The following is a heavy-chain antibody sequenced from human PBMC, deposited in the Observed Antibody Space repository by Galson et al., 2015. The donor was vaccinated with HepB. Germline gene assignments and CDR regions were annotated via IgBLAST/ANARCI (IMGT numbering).Heavy chain of an antibody. CDR2: ISAYNGNT. J-gene: IGHJ4*02. V-gene: IGHV1-18*01. CDR3: ARGVEDYDILTNPYYFDY. CDR1: GYTFTSYG. D-gene: IGHD3-9*01. Sequence: SVKVSCKASGYTFTSYGISWVRQAPGQGLEWMGWISAYNGNTNYAQKLQGRVTMTTDTSTSTAYMELRSLRSDDTAVYYCARGVEDYDILTNPYYFDYWGQGTLVTVSS.